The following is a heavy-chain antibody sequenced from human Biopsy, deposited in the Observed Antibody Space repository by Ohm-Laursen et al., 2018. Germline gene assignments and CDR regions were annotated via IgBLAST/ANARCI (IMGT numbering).Heavy chain of an antibody. J-gene: IGHJ4*02. V-gene: IGHV3-9*01. D-gene: IGHD6-13*01. Sequence: SLRLSCSASGFRFGDYAMHWVRQAPGKGLEWVSGISWNSDTIDYAVSVRGRFTISRDNAKNSLYLQMSSLRAEDTAFYYRAKEGPPKDYSSSFHSWGQGTLVTVSS. CDR1: GFRFGDYA. CDR2: ISWNSDTI. CDR3: AKEGPPKDYSSSFHS.